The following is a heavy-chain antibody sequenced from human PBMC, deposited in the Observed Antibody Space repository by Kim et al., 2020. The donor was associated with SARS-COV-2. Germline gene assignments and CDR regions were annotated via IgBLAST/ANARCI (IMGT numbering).Heavy chain of an antibody. V-gene: IGHV4-39*01. D-gene: IGHD6-6*01. CDR3: ARHRGAARRGYYYYMDG. Sequence: SETLSLTCTVSGGSISSSSYYWGWIRQPPGKGLEWIGSVYYSGSTYDNPSLKSRVTISVDTSKNQFSLKLSSVTAADTAVYYCARHRGAARRGYYYYMDGWGQGTTVTDS. J-gene: IGHJ6*02. CDR2: VYYSGST. CDR1: GGSISSSSYY.